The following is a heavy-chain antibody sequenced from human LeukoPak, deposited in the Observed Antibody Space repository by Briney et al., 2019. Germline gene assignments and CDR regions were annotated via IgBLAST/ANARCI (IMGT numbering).Heavy chain of an antibody. J-gene: IGHJ4*02. Sequence: SETLSLTCTVSDGSITNYDWSWVRQPPEKGLEWIGYIYYSGSTNYNPSLKSRVTISVDTSKNQFSLKLSSVTAADTAVYYCASLGSIVGATGTFDYWGQGTLVTVSS. V-gene: IGHV4-59*01. CDR2: IYYSGST. CDR3: ASLGSIVGATGTFDY. D-gene: IGHD1-26*01. CDR1: DGSITNYD.